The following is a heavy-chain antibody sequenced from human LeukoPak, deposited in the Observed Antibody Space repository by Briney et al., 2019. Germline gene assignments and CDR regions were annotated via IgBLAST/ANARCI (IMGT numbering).Heavy chain of an antibody. Sequence: PGGSLRLSCAASGFTFSSYAMSWVRQAPGKGLEWVSRINSDGSSINYGDSVKGRFTISRDNAKNTLYLQMNSLRAEDTAVYYCARENTTMVESSRLDSWGQGTLVTVSS. CDR2: INSDGSSI. V-gene: IGHV3-74*01. CDR1: GFTFSSYA. D-gene: IGHD5-18*01. CDR3: ARENTTMVESSRLDS. J-gene: IGHJ4*02.